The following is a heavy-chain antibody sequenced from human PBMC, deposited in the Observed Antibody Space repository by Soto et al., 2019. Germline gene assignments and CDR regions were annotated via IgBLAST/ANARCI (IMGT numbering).Heavy chain of an antibody. CDR3: AKDRGTDC. J-gene: IGHJ4*02. Sequence: SLRRACAASEFTFSSYGMHWVRQAPGKGLEWVAVISYDGSNKYYADSVKGRFTISRDNSKNTLYLQMNSLRVEDTAVYYCAKDRGTDCWGQGT. CDR1: EFTFSSYG. V-gene: IGHV3-30*18. CDR2: ISYDGSNK.